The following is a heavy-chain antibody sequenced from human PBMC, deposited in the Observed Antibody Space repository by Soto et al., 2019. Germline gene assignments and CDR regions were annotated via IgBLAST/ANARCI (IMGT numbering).Heavy chain of an antibody. V-gene: IGHV4-39*01. J-gene: IGHJ4*02. D-gene: IGHD2-15*01. Sequence: PSETLSLTCTVSGGSISSSSYYWGWIRQPPGKGLEWIGSIYYSGSTYYNPSLKSRVTISVDTSKNQFSLKLSSVTAADTAVYYCARLGPWRATWGLDDWGKGTLVTVSS. CDR2: IYYSGST. CDR1: GGSISSSSYY. CDR3: ARLGPWRATWGLDD.